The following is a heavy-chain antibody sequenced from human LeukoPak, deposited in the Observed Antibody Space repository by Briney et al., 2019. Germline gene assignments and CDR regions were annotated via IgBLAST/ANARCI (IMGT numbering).Heavy chain of an antibody. CDR3: AKSGTRLYYYGMDV. J-gene: IGHJ6*02. CDR2: ISGSGGST. V-gene: IGHV3-23*01. CDR1: GFTFSSYA. D-gene: IGHD1-1*01. Sequence: GGSLRLSCAASGFTFSSYAMSWVRQAPGKGLEWVSAISGSGGSTYYADSVKGRFTISRDNSKNTLYLQMNSLRAEDTAVYYCAKSGTRLYYYGMDVWGQGTTVTVSS.